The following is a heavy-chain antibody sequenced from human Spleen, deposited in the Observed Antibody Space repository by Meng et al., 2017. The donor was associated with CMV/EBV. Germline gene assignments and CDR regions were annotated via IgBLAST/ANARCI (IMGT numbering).Heavy chain of an antibody. J-gene: IGHJ4*02. CDR3: ARMATIKTSFDY. CDR2: IYYSGST. CDR1: GGSISSSSYY. D-gene: IGHD5-24*01. Sequence: QPSLQAPGPGLVKPSETLSLTCTVSGGSISSSSYYWGWIRQPPGKGLEWIGSIYYSGSTYYNPSLKSRVTISVDTSKNQFSLKLSSVTAADTAVYYCARMATIKTSFDYWGQGTLVTVSS. V-gene: IGHV4-39*07.